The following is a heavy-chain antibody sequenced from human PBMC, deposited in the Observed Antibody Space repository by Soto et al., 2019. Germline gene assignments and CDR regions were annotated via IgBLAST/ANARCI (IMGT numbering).Heavy chain of an antibody. CDR2: ISSTTNYI. CDR1: GFTFTRYS. J-gene: IGHJ4*02. CDR3: ARESEDLTSNFDY. Sequence: GSLRLSCAASGFTFTRYSMNWVRQAPGKGLEWVSSISSTTNYIYYGDSMKGRFTISRDNAKNSLYLEMDSLRAEDTAVYYCARESEDLTSNFDYWGQGTLVTVSS. V-gene: IGHV3-21*06.